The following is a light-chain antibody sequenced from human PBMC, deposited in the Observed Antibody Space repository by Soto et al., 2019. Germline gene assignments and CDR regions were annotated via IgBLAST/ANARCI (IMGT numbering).Light chain of an antibody. J-gene: IGKJ4*01. CDR1: QSISSW. CDR2: KAP. Sequence: DIQMTQSPSTLSASVGDRVTITCRASQSISSWLAWYQQKPGKAPKLLIYKAPSLEGGVPSRFSGSGSGTDFTLTISSLQPDDFATYYCQQYHSYSLTFGGGTKVDIK. CDR3: QQYHSYSLT. V-gene: IGKV1-5*03.